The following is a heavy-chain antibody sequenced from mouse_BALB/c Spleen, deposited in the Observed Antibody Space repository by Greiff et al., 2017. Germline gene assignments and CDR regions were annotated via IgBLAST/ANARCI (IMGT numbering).Heavy chain of an antibody. Sequence: EVKLMESGGGLVQPGGSRKLSCAASGFTFSSFGMHWVRQAPEKGLEWVAYISSGSSTIYYADTVKGRFTISRDNPKNTLFLQMTSLRSEDTAMYYCARSDYDYAMDYWGQGISVTVSS. V-gene: IGHV5-17*02. CDR2: ISSGSSTI. J-gene: IGHJ4*01. CDR1: GFTFSSFG. D-gene: IGHD2-4*01. CDR3: ARSDYDYAMDY.